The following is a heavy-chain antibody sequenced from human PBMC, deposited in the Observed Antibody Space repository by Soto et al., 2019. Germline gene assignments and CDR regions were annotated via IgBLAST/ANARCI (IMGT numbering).Heavy chain of an antibody. V-gene: IGHV3-23*01. J-gene: IGHJ6*02. CDR3: EKTIGAYYEFWSGYLDYDGMEV. Sequence: GGSLRLSCAASGFTFSSYAMSWVRQAPGKGLEWVSAISGSGGSTYYADSVKGRFTISRDNSKNTLYLQMNSLRAEDTTVYYCEKTIGAYYEFWSGYLDYDGMEVWGQGTTVTVSS. CDR2: ISGSGGST. CDR1: GFTFSSYA. D-gene: IGHD3-3*01.